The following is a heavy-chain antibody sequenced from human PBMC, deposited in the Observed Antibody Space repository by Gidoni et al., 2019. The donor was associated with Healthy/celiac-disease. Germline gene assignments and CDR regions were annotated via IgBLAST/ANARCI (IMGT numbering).Heavy chain of an antibody. V-gene: IGHV3-23*01. J-gene: IGHJ4*02. CDR1: GFTFSSYA. CDR2: ISGSGGST. D-gene: IGHD3-22*01. Sequence: EVQLLASGGGLVPPGGSLRLSCAASGFTFSSYAMSWVRQAPGKGLEGVSAISGSGGSTYYADSVKGRFTISRDNSKNTLYLQMNSLRAEDTAVYYCAKKLTVVTHFDYWGQGTLVTVSS. CDR3: AKKLTVVTHFDY.